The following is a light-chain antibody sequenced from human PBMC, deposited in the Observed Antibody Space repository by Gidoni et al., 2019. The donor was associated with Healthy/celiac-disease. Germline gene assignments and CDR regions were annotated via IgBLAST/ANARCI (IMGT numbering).Light chain of an antibody. Sequence: DIQMTQSPSTLSASVGDRVTITCRASQSISSWLAWYQQKPGKAPKLLIYDASSLESGVPSRFSGSGSGTEFTLTSSSLQPDDFATYYCQQYKSYATWTFGQGTKVEIK. J-gene: IGKJ1*01. CDR2: DAS. CDR1: QSISSW. CDR3: QQYKSYATWT. V-gene: IGKV1-5*01.